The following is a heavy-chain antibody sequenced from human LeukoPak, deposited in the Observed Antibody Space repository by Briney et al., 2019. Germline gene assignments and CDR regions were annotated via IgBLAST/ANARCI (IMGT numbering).Heavy chain of an antibody. CDR2: INHSGST. D-gene: IGHD3-22*01. J-gene: IGHJ3*02. CDR3: ARQWGYYYDSSGYYQPNDAFDI. Sequence: PGGSLRLSCAASGFTFDDCGMSWVRQPPGKGLEWIGEINHSGSTNYNPSLKSRVTISVDTSKNQFSLKLSSVTAADTAVYYCARQWGYYYDSSGYYQPNDAFDIWGQGTMVTVSS. V-gene: IGHV4-34*01. CDR1: GFTFDDCG.